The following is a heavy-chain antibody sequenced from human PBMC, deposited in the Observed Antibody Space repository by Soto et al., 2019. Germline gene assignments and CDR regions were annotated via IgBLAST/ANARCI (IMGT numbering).Heavy chain of an antibody. CDR2: IYTSGST. Sequence: PSETLSLTCTVSGASISSYFWSWIRQPAGKGLEWIGRIYTSGSTYYNPSLKSRVTISVDTSKNQFSLKLSSVTAADTAVYYCARYIVVVPAAIRHLDYWGQGTLVTVSS. CDR1: GASISSYF. V-gene: IGHV4-4*07. CDR3: ARYIVVVPAAIRHLDY. D-gene: IGHD2-2*02. J-gene: IGHJ4*02.